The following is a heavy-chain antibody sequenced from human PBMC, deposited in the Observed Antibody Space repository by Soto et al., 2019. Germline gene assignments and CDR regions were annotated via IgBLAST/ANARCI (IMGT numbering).Heavy chain of an antibody. J-gene: IGHJ4*02. Sequence: VQLVESGGGVVQPGRSLRLSCAASGFTFSSYGMHWVRQAPGKGLEWVAVISYDGSNKYYADSVKGRFTISRDNSKNTLYLQMNSLRAEDTAVYYCAKVRGRSGSYYVDYWGQGTLVTVSS. D-gene: IGHD1-26*01. V-gene: IGHV3-30*18. CDR1: GFTFSSYG. CDR2: ISYDGSNK. CDR3: AKVRGRSGSYYVDY.